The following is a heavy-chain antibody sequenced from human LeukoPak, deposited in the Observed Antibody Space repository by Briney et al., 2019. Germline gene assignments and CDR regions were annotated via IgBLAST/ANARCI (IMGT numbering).Heavy chain of an antibody. CDR1: GGSFSGYY. J-gene: IGHJ4*02. Sequence: PSETLSLTCAVYGGSFSGYYWSWIRQPPGKGLEWIGEINHSGSTNYNPSLKSRVTVSVDTSKNQFSLKLSSVTAADTAVYYCARLSYYYDSSGYYYEDYWGQGTLVTVSS. CDR2: INHSGST. V-gene: IGHV4-34*01. CDR3: ARLSYYYDSSGYYYEDY. D-gene: IGHD3-22*01.